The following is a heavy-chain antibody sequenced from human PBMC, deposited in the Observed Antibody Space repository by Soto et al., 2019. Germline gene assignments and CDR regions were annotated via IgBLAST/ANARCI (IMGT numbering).Heavy chain of an antibody. CDR2: IRGSGGGT. CDR1: GFKFSTYA. J-gene: IGHJ5*02. Sequence: EVQLLESGGGLVQPGGSLRLSCSASGFKFSTYAMSWVRQAPGKGLEGVSTIRGSGGGTSYADSVKGRFTISRDNAKNTLWQRMSSVGVQVTVIYYCAKDYVVMFGGQLGPWGQRTLVSVSS. CDR3: AKDYVVMFGGQLGP. V-gene: IGHV3-23*01. D-gene: IGHD3-16*01.